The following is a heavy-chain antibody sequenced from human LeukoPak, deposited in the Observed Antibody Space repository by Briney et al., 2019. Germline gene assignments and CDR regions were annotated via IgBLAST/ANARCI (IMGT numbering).Heavy chain of an antibody. Sequence: SGTLSLTCSVSGESIRSSNWWSWVRQPPGKGLEWIGEIYHSGTTNYNPSLKSRVTISVDTSKNQFSLKLSSVTAADTAVYYCAREVTADWYFDFWGRGTLVTVSS. D-gene: IGHD2-21*02. V-gene: IGHV4-4*02. J-gene: IGHJ2*01. CDR1: GESIRSSNW. CDR3: AREVTADWYFDF. CDR2: IYHSGTT.